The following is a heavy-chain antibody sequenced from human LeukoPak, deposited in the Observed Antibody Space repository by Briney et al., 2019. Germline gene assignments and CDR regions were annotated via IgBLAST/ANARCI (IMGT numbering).Heavy chain of an antibody. CDR1: GYTLTELS. CDR3: AREGGVYCTNGVCENWFDP. D-gene: IGHD2-8*01. Sequence: ASVKVSCKVSGYTLTELSMHWVRQAPGKGLEWMGGFDPEDGETIYAQKFQGRVTMTEDTSTDTAYMELSSLRSEDTAVYYCAREGGVYCTNGVCENWFDPWGQGTLVTVSS. J-gene: IGHJ5*02. CDR2: FDPEDGET. V-gene: IGHV1-24*01.